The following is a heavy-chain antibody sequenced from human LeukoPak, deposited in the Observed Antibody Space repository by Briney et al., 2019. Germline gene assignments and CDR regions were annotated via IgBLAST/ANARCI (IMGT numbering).Heavy chain of an antibody. CDR2: IYYSGST. CDR3: ARVGPLGYDILTGYYRYYYGMDV. D-gene: IGHD3-9*01. J-gene: IGHJ6*02. CDR1: GGSISSSSYY. Sequence: SETLSLTCTVSGGSISSSSYYWGWIRQPPGTGLEWIGSIYYSGSTYYNPSLKSRVTISVDTSKNQFSLKLSSVTAADTAVYYCARVGPLGYDILTGYYRYYYGMDVWGQGTTVTVSS. V-gene: IGHV4-39*07.